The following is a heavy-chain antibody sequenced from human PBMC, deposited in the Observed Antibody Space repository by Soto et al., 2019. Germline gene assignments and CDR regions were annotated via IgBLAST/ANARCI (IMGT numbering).Heavy chain of an antibody. Sequence: SVTLSLPCTVSGDSISSRNHYWSWIPHPPGKGLEWIGYIFCSVTAYYNPSLKSRLTISVDTSKNHFSMKLSSVTAADTAVYYSARTEYGKAYFEHRGQGSRITACS. CDR3: ARTEYGKAYFEH. V-gene: IGHV4-30-4*01. CDR1: GDSISSRNHY. D-gene: IGHD6-6*01. CDR2: IFCSVTA. J-gene: IGHJ1*01.